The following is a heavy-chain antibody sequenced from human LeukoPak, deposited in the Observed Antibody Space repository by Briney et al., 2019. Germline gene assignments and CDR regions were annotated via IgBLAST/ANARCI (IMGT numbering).Heavy chain of an antibody. CDR1: GFTFSSYS. J-gene: IGHJ4*02. CDR3: ARSPGHGPPYYFDY. V-gene: IGHV3-21*01. Sequence: PGGSLRLSCAASGFTFSSYSMNWVRQAPGKGLEWVSSISSSSSYIYYADSVKGRFTISRDNAKNSLYLQMNSLRAEDTAVYYCARSPGHGPPYYFDYWGQGTLVTVSS. D-gene: IGHD2-8*01. CDR2: ISSSSSYI.